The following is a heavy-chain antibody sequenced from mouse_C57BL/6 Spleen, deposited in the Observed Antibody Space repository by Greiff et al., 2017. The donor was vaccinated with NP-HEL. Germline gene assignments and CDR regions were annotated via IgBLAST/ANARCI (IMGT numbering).Heavy chain of an antibody. CDR2: ISYDGSN. V-gene: IGHV3-6*01. Sequence: ESGPGLVKPSQSLSLTCSVTGYSITSGYYWNWIRQFPGNKLEWMGYISYDGSNNYNPSLKNRISITRDTSKNQFFLKLNSVTTEDTATYYCARGGPITTVVATGYFDYWGQGTTLTVSS. CDR3: ARGGPITTVVATGYFDY. D-gene: IGHD1-1*01. J-gene: IGHJ2*01. CDR1: GYSITSGYY.